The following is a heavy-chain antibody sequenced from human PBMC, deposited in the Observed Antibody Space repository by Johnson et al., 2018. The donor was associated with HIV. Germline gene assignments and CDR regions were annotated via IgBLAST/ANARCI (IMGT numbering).Heavy chain of an antibody. CDR1: GFTFSDYY. CDR2: ISSSGDII. CDR3: ARDRLLATIPLRKSWGDAFDI. V-gene: IGHV3-11*04. Sequence: QVQLVESGGGLVKPGGSLRLSCAASGFTFSDYYMTWIRQAPGKGLEWLSFISSSGDIIRYADSVKGRFTISRDNAKNSLNLQMNSLRDEDTAVYYCARDRLLATIPLRKSWGDAFDIWGQGTMVTVSS. J-gene: IGHJ3*02. D-gene: IGHD5-12*01.